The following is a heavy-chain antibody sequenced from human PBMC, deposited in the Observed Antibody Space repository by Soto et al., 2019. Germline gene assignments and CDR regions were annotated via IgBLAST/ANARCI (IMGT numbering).Heavy chain of an antibody. D-gene: IGHD4-17*01. CDR3: AKMLRSYGDYAGY. J-gene: IGHJ4*02. CDR1: GFTLSSYA. Sequence: GSLRLSCAASGFTLSSYAMSWVRQAPGKGLEWVSAISGSGGSTYYADSVKGRFTISRDNSKNTLYLQMNSLRAEDTAVYYCAKMLRSYGDYAGYWGQGTLVTVSS. CDR2: ISGSGGST. V-gene: IGHV3-23*01.